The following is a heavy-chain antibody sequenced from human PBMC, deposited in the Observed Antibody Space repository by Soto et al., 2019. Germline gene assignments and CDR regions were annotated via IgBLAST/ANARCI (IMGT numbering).Heavy chain of an antibody. CDR3: ARHEGNGNVWPLDY. D-gene: IGHD2-8*01. Sequence: SETLSLTCIVSGGSISSYYWTWIRQPPGKGLEWIGYIHYSGSTNYNFSLKSRVTMSLDTSKNQFSLRLNSVTAEDTAVYYCARHEGNGNVWPLDYWGQGILVTVSS. V-gene: IGHV4-59*08. CDR1: GGSISSYY. J-gene: IGHJ4*02. CDR2: IHYSGST.